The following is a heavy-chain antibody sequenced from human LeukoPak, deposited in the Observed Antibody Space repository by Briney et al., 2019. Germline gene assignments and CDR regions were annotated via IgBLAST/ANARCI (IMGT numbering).Heavy chain of an antibody. V-gene: IGHV3-53*01. CDR2: ISNNDVT. D-gene: IGHD1-1*01. Sequence: GGSLRLSCAASGITASNFYMMWVRQAPGKGLEWVSYISNNDVTKYADSVRGRLTISRDDSKNILYLQMNSLRVEDTAMYWCASSVTTVGAYDYWGQGAPVTVSS. J-gene: IGHJ4*02. CDR1: GITASNFY. CDR3: ASSVTTVGAYDY.